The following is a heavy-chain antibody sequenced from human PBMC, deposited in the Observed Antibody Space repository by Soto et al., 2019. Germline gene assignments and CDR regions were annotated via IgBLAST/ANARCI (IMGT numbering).Heavy chain of an antibody. J-gene: IGHJ4*02. V-gene: IGHV3-23*01. CDR1: GFTLTNYG. CDR3: AKEGQYDLLAGYYYY. CDR2: ISGSGSDT. Sequence: EVQLLESGGGLVQPGGSLRLSCAASGFTLTNYGMSWVRQAPGKGLEWVSTISGSGSDTYYADSVKGRFTSSRDTSKSSLYLHMTSLRAEDTALYYCAKEGQYDLLAGYYYYWGQGTLVTVSS. D-gene: IGHD3-9*01.